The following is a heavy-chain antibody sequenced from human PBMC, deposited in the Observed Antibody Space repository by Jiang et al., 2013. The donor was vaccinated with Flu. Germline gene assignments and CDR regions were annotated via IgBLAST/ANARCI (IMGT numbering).Heavy chain of an antibody. J-gene: IGHJ4*02. D-gene: IGHD3-10*01. V-gene: IGHV4-59*01. Sequence: GSGLVKPSETLSLTCTVSGGSISSYYWSWIRQPPGKGLEWIGYIYYSGSTNYNPSLKSRVTISVDTSKNQFSLKLSSVTAADTAVYYCARVDYYGSGSYYNYWGQGTLVTVSS. CDR3: ARVDYYGSGSYYNY. CDR2: IYYSGST. CDR1: GGSISSYY.